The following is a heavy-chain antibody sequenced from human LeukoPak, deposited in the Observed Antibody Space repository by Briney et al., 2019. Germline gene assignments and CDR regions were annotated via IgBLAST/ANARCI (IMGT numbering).Heavy chain of an antibody. CDR2: ISSSGSTI. D-gene: IGHD3-10*01. V-gene: IGHV3-48*03. J-gene: IGHJ4*02. CDR1: GFTFSSYE. CDR3: ARATMVRGGGTFDY. Sequence: PGGSLRLSCAASGFTFSSYEMNWVRQAPGKGLEWVSYISSSGSTIYYADSVKGRFTISRGNAKNSLYLQMNSLRAEDTAVYYCARATMVRGGGTFDYWGQGTLVTVSS.